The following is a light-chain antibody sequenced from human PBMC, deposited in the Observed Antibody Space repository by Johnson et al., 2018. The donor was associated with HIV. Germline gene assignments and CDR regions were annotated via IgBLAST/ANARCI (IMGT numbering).Light chain of an antibody. CDR1: SSDMGNYA. Sequence: QSVLTQPPSVSAAPGQKVTISCSGSSSDMGNYAVSWYQQLPGTAPKLLIYENNKRPSGIPDRFSGSKSGTSATLGITGLQTGDEADYYCGTWDSSLSAGEVFGTGTKVTVL. CDR3: GTWDSSLSAGEV. V-gene: IGLV1-51*02. CDR2: ENN. J-gene: IGLJ1*01.